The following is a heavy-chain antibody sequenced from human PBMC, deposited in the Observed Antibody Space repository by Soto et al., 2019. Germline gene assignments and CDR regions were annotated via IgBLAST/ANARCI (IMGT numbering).Heavy chain of an antibody. D-gene: IGHD5-12*01. Sequence: GGSLRLSCAASGFTVSSYYMSWVRQAPGKGLEWVSIIYSGRSTYYADSVKGRFTISRDNSKNTLYLQMNSLRAEDTAVYYCARGRWLRLLDYWGQGTLVTVSS. V-gene: IGHV3-66*01. CDR1: GFTVSSYY. CDR2: IYSGRST. CDR3: ARGRWLRLLDY. J-gene: IGHJ4*02.